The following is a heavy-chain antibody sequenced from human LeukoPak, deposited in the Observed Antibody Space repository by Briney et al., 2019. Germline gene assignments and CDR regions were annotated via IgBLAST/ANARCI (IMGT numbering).Heavy chain of an antibody. D-gene: IGHD4-17*01. CDR2: IQSDGNNK. V-gene: IGHV3-30*02. Sequence: GGSLRLSCAASGFTFSNYVIYWVRQAPGKGLEWVAFIQSDGNNKYYADSVKGRFSISRDNSKNTLYLQMNSLRTEDTAVYYCAKVLMDYGDYFDYWGQGTLVTVSS. CDR3: AKVLMDYGDYFDY. J-gene: IGHJ4*02. CDR1: GFTFSNYV.